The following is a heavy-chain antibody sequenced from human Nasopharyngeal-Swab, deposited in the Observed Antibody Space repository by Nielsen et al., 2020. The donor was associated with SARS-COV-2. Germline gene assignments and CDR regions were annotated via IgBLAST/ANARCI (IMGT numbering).Heavy chain of an antibody. J-gene: IGHJ4*02. CDR2: IYPGDSDT. Sequence: KVSCKGSGYSFTSYWIGWVRQMPGKGLEWMGIIYPGDSDTRYSPSFQGQVTISADKSISTACLQWSSLKASDTAMYYCARSGLVGATFFDYWGQGTLVTVSS. CDR1: GYSFTSYW. CDR3: ARSGLVGATFFDY. D-gene: IGHD1-26*01. V-gene: IGHV5-51*01.